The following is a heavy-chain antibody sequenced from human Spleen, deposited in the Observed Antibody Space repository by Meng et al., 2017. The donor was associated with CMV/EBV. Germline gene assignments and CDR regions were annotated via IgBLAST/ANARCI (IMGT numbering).Heavy chain of an antibody. D-gene: IGHD1-26*01. CDR3: AKDQGYSGSLGAFDY. CDR1: GFIFKSYS. Sequence: GGSLRLSCAASGFIFKSYSMNWVRQAPGKGLDWVSYISRGSSTIYYADSVKGRFTISRDNAKDSLDLQMSSLRAEDTAVYYCAKDQGYSGSLGAFDYWGQGTLVTVSS. J-gene: IGHJ4*02. CDR2: ISRGSSTI. V-gene: IGHV3-48*04.